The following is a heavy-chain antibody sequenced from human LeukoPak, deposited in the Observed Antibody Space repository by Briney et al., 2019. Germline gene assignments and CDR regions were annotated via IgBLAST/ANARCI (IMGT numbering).Heavy chain of an antibody. CDR3: ARGHRPGVWGWSDP. CDR1: GGSLNSYY. V-gene: IGHV4-59*01. D-gene: IGHD2-8*01. CDR2: IYYSGTT. J-gene: IGHJ5*02. Sequence: SETLSLTCIVSGGSLNSYYWNWIRQPPGKGLEWIGYIYYSGTTNYNPSLKSRVTISADTSKNQFSLKLSSVTAADTAVYYCARGHRPGVWGWSDPWGQGTLATVSS.